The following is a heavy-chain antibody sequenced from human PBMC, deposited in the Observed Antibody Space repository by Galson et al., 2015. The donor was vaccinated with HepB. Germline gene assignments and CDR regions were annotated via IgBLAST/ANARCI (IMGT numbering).Heavy chain of an antibody. Sequence: SLRLSCAASGFTFSSYTMNWVRQAPGKGLEWVSAISGSGGRTYYADSVKGRFTISRDNSKNTLYLQMNSLRAEDTAVYYCARTVAGTGNFDYWGQGTLVTVSS. D-gene: IGHD6-19*01. CDR2: ISGSGGRT. CDR1: GFTFSSYT. CDR3: ARTVAGTGNFDY. V-gene: IGHV3-23*01. J-gene: IGHJ4*02.